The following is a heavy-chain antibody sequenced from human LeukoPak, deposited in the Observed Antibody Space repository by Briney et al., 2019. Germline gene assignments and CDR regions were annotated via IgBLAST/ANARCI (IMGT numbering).Heavy chain of an antibody. V-gene: IGHV1-18*01. D-gene: IGHD3-10*01. CDR3: ARADEVRGAQNWFDP. CDR2: ISAYNGNT. CDR1: GYTFTSYV. Sequence: ASVKVSCKASGYTFTSYVISWVRQAPGQGLEWMGWISAYNGNTNYAQKLQGRVTMTTDTSTSTAYMELRSLRSDDTAVYYCARADEVRGAQNWFDPWGQGTLVTVSS. J-gene: IGHJ5*02.